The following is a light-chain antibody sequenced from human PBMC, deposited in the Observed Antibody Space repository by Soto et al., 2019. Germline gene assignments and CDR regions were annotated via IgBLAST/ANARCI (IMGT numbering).Light chain of an antibody. Sequence: QSALTQPASVSGSPGQSITISCTGRSSDVGSYNLVSRHQQYPGKAPKLMIYEGSKRPSGVSNRFSGSKSGNTASLTISGLQAEDDADYYCCSYAGRSTLVFGGGTKLTVL. CDR2: EGS. J-gene: IGLJ3*02. V-gene: IGLV2-23*01. CDR3: CSYAGRSTLV. CDR1: SSDVGSYNL.